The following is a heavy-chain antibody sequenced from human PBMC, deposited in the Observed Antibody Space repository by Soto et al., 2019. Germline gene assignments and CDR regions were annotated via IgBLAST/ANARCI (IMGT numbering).Heavy chain of an antibody. CDR3: AKGSYSSSWPTFDY. CDR1: GFTFDDYA. J-gene: IGHJ4*02. D-gene: IGHD6-13*01. Sequence: GGSLRLSCAASGFTFDDYAMHWVRQAPGKGLEWVSGIRWNSGSIGYADSVKGRFTISRDNAKNSLYLQMNSLRAEDTALYYCAKGSYSSSWPTFDYWGQGTLVTVSS. V-gene: IGHV3-9*01. CDR2: IRWNSGSI.